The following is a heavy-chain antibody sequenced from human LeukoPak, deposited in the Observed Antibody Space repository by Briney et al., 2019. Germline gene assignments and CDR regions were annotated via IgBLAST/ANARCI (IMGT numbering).Heavy chain of an antibody. CDR1: GGSFSGYC. D-gene: IGHD3-3*01. J-gene: IGHJ5*02. CDR2: INHSGST. CDR3: ARGIFHYDFWSGYYRNWFDP. V-gene: IGHV4-34*01. Sequence: SQTLSLTCAVYGGSFSGYCWSWIRQPPGKGLEWIGEINHSGSTNYNPSLKSRVTISVDTSKNQFSLKLSSVTAADTAVYYRARGIFHYDFWSGYYRNWFDPWGQGTLVTVSS.